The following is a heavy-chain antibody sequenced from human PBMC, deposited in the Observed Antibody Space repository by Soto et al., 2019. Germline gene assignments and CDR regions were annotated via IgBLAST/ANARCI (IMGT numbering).Heavy chain of an antibody. D-gene: IGHD3-3*01. Sequence: QVQLQQWGAGLLKPSETLSLTCAVYGGSFSSYYWSWIRQPPGKGLEWIGVINHSGSTNYDPSLKCRVTISIDTSKNQVSLTLSSVTAASTAVYYCARGEPRLMEWLLLSEYFDPWGQGTLVTVSS. J-gene: IGHJ5*02. CDR1: GGSFSSYY. V-gene: IGHV4-34*01. CDR3: ARGEPRLMEWLLLSEYFDP. CDR2: INHSGST.